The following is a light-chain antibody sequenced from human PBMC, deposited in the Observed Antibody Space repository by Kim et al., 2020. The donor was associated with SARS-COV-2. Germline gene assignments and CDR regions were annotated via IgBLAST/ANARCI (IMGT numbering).Light chain of an antibody. V-gene: IGKV1-27*01. CDR3: QKYDTAPWT. Sequence: ASVGDGVTINCRASQGISNYLAWYQQKPGEAPKLLIYAASTLQFGVSTRFSGSGSGTEFTLTISDLQPEDVATYYCQKYDTAPWTFGHGTKVEIK. J-gene: IGKJ1*01. CDR1: QGISNY. CDR2: AAS.